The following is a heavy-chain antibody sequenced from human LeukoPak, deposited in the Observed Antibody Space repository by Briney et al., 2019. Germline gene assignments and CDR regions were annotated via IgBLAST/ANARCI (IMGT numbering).Heavy chain of an antibody. V-gene: IGHV4-39*01. CDR2: IYYSGST. CDR3: ARTHEDFWSGYSFRIDP. Sequence: PSETLSLTCTVSGGSISSSSYYWGWIRQPPGKGLEWIGRIYYSGSTSYNPSLKSRLTISVDTSKNQFSLKLSSVTAADTAVYYCARTHEDFWSGYSFRIDPWGQGTLVTVSS. J-gene: IGHJ5*02. CDR1: GGSISSSSYY. D-gene: IGHD3-3*01.